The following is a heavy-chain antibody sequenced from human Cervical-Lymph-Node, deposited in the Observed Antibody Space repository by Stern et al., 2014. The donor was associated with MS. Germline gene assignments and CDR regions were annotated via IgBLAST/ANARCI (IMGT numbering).Heavy chain of an antibody. V-gene: IGHV3-30-3*01. CDR3: ARCIAAAGPTYYYYGMDV. CDR2: ISYDGSNK. CDR1: GFTFSSYA. Sequence: QVQLVESGGGVVQPGRSLRLSCAASGFTFSSYAMHWVRQAPGKGLEWVAVISYDGSNKYYADSVKGRFTISRDNSKNTLYLQMNSLRAEDTAVYYCARCIAAAGPTYYYYGMDVWGQGTTVTVSS. D-gene: IGHD6-13*01. J-gene: IGHJ6*02.